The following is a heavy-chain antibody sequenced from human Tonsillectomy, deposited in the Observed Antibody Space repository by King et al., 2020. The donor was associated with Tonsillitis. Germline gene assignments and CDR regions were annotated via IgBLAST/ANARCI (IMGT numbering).Heavy chain of an antibody. Sequence: QLVQSGTEVKKPGASVKVSCKASGYTFTSHGITWVRQAPGQGLEWMGWISAHNGNTDFAQKLQGRVTMTTDTSTSTAHMELRSLRSDDTAVYYCARGPYFTETADFYGMDVWGQGTTVTVSS. D-gene: IGHD2/OR15-2a*01. V-gene: IGHV1-18*04. J-gene: IGHJ6*02. CDR1: GYTFTSHG. CDR3: ARGPYFTETADFYGMDV. CDR2: ISAHNGNT.